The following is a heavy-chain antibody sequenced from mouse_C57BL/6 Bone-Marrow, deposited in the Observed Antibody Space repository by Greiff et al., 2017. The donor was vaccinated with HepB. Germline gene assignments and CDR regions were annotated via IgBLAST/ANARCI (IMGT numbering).Heavy chain of an antibody. CDR3: ARSFYYDYDGAFAY. V-gene: IGHV1-69*01. D-gene: IGHD2-4*01. J-gene: IGHJ3*01. CDR1: GYTFTSYW. CDR2: IDPSDSYT. Sequence: QVQLQQPGAELVMPGASVKLSCKASGYTFTSYWMHWVKQRPGQGLEWIGEIDPSDSYTNYNQKFKGKSTLTVDKSSSTAYMQLSSLTSEDSAVYYCARSFYYDYDGAFAYWGQGTLVTVSA.